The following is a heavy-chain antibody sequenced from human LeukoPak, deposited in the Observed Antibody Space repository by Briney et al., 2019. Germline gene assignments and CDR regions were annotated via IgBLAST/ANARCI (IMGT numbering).Heavy chain of an antibody. V-gene: IGHV3-48*01. CDR1: GFTFSSYS. J-gene: IGHJ4*02. D-gene: IGHD6-13*01. CDR3: ARDGSIAAAGVYY. CDR2: ISSSSSTI. Sequence: GGSLRLSCAASGFTFSSYSMNWVRQAPGKGLEWVSYISSSSSTIYYADSVKGRFTISGDNAKNSLYLQMNSLRAEDTAVYYCARDGSIAAAGVYYWGQGTLVTVSS.